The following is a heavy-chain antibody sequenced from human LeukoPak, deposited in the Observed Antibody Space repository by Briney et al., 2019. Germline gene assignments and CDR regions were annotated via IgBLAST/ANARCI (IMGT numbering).Heavy chain of an antibody. CDR2: ISGSGDHT. J-gene: IGHJ4*02. CDR1: GFTFGSYA. D-gene: IGHD6-13*01. Sequence: SGGSLRLSSAASGFTFGSYAMSCVRQAPGKGLEWVSSISGSGDHTYYGDSVKGRFTISRDNSKNTLYLQMNSLRAEDTAVYYCARIAAVGPEDYWGQGTLVTVSS. V-gene: IGHV3-23*01. CDR3: ARIAAVGPEDY.